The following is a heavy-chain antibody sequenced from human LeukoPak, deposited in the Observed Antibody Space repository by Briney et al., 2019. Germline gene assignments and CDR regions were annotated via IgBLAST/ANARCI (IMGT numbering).Heavy chain of an antibody. CDR2: VNPNSGGT. Sequence: ASVKVSCKASGYTFTGYYMHWVRQAPGQGLEWMGWVNPNSGGTNYAQKFQGRVTMTRDTAISTAYMELRSLRSDDTAVYYCAKEARGSIGILTGYYSLWGQGTLVTVSS. CDR3: AKEARGSIGILTGYYSL. J-gene: IGHJ4*02. V-gene: IGHV1-2*02. CDR1: GYTFTGYY. D-gene: IGHD3-9*01.